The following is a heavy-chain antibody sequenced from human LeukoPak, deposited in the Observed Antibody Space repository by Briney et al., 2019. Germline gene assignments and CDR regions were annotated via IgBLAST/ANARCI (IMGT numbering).Heavy chain of an antibody. V-gene: IGHV1-18*01. CDR2: ISAYNGNT. D-gene: IGHD7-27*01. CDR3: ARGLTGEGAVSASISDY. CDR1: GYTFTSYG. Sequence: GASVKVSCKASGYTFTSYGISWVRQAPGQGLEWVGWISAYNGNTNYAQKPQGRVTMTTDTSTSTAYMELRSLRSDDTAVYYCARGLTGEGAVSASISDYWGQGTLVTVSS. J-gene: IGHJ4*02.